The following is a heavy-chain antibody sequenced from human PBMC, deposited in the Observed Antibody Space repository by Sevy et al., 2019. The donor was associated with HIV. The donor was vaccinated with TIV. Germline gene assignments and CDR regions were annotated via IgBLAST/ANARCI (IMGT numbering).Heavy chain of an antibody. J-gene: IGHJ4*02. CDR2: LSFGCGKI. CDR3: AREGCTRPHDY. V-gene: IGHV3-23*01. D-gene: IGHD2-8*01. CDR1: GFAFYDYS. Sequence: GGSLRLSCAASGFAFYDYSMSWIRQAPGKGLEWVATLSFGCGKINYADSVNGGFTISRDNSKNSFYLQMDNLRVEETALYYCAREGCTRPHDYWGQGTRVTVSS.